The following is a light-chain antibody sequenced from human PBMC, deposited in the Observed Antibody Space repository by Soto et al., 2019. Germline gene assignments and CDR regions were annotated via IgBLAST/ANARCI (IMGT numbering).Light chain of an antibody. J-gene: IGKJ2*01. V-gene: IGKV3-11*01. Sequence: EIVLTQSPATLSLSPGARATLSCRASQSVCSYLAWYQHKPGQAPRLLIYGASNRATDVPGRFSGRGSGTDFTLTISSLESGDSAVYYCQQRDKWPRTFGQGTKLEIK. CDR3: QQRDKWPRT. CDR1: QSVCSY. CDR2: GAS.